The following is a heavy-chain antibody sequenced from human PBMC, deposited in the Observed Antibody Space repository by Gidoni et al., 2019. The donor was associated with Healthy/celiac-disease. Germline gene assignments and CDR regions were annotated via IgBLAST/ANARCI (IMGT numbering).Heavy chain of an antibody. D-gene: IGHD3-10*01. Sequence: EVQLVESGGGLVQPGGSLRLSCAASGFPFSSYWMSWVRQAPGKGLEWVANIKQDGSEKYYVDSVKGRFTISRDNAKNSLYLQMNSLRAEDTAVYYCAREAGRSDYGSGSYYSYYFDYWGQGTLVTVSS. J-gene: IGHJ4*02. CDR2: IKQDGSEK. CDR3: AREAGRSDYGSGSYYSYYFDY. V-gene: IGHV3-7*01. CDR1: GFPFSSYW.